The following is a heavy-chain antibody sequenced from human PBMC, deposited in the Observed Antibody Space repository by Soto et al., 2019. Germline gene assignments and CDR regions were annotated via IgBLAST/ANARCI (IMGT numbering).Heavy chain of an antibody. D-gene: IGHD3-10*01. Sequence: QVQLVQSGAEVKKPGASVKVSCKASGYTFTSYGISWVRQAPGQGLEWMGWISAYNGNTNYAQKLQGRVTMTTDTSRRTAYRELRGRRSDDTAGNYLAREYYYGPGGAYWGQGTLVTVSS. J-gene: IGHJ4*02. CDR1: GYTFTSYG. CDR2: ISAYNGNT. CDR3: AREYYYGPGGAY. V-gene: IGHV1-18*01.